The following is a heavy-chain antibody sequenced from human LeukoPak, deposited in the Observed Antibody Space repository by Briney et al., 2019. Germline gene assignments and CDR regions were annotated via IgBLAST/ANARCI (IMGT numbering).Heavy chain of an antibody. D-gene: IGHD5-18*01. J-gene: IGHJ6*03. V-gene: IGHV3-7*03. CDR3: ARGAGYNYDINDYYYYYMDV. Sequence: GGSLRLSCAASGFTFSDFWMSWVRQAPGKGLEWVANIKKDGSEKYYADSVKGRFTISRDNAKNSLYLQMNSLRAEDTAAYYCARGAGYNYDINDYYYYYMDVWGKGTTVTISS. CDR2: IKKDGSEK. CDR1: GFTFSDFW.